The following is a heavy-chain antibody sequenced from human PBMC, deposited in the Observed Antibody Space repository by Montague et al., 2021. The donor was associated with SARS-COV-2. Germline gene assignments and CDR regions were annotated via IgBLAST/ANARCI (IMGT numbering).Heavy chain of an antibody. CDR2: IKPDGSDK. CDR1: GFSFSTFW. Sequence: SLRLSFAASGFSFSTFWMTWVRQAPGKGLEWVARIKPDGSDKYYVESVKGRFTISRDNARNSLYLQLNNLRAEDTAVYYCARDPNWGAHWGQGNLVTVSS. D-gene: IGHD7-27*01. V-gene: IGHV3-7*05. CDR3: ARDPNWGAH. J-gene: IGHJ4*02.